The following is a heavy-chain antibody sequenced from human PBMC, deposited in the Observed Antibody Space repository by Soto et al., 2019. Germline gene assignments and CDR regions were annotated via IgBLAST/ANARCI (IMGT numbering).Heavy chain of an antibody. J-gene: IGHJ4*02. CDR3: AHRRSYWADY. CDR1: GFSLSTSGVG. Sequence: QITLKESGPTLVKPTQTLTLTCTFSGFSLSTSGVGVGWIRQPPGKALEWLAVIYWDDDKRYSPSPRSRLTTPKDTPTDQVVPTMTNRDPGDTATYCCAHRRSYWADYGGQGTLVTVSS. CDR2: IYWDDDK. V-gene: IGHV2-5*02. D-gene: IGHD2-15*01.